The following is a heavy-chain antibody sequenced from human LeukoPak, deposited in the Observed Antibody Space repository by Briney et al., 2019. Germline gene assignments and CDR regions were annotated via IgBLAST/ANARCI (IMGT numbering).Heavy chain of an antibody. D-gene: IGHD6-19*01. CDR1: GGSISSGDYY. J-gene: IGHJ5*02. CDR3: ARGDRAVAGAWGWFDP. CDR2: VHYSGSA. V-gene: IGHV4-30-4*01. Sequence: PSQTLSLTCIVSGGSISSGDYYWSWIRQPPGKGLEWIGYVHYSGSAYYNPSLKSRVTISVDTSKNQFSLKLSSVTAADTAIYFCARGDRAVAGAWGWFDPWGQGTLVTVSS.